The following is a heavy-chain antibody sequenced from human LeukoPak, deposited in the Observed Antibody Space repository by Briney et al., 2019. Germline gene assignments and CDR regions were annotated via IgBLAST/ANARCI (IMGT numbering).Heavy chain of an antibody. Sequence: SETLSLTCTVSGGSISSHYWSWIRQPPGKGLEWIGYIYYNGNTNYNPSLKSRLTISVDTSRNRFSLKLSSVTAADTAVYYCARYQGVVPFDYWGQGTLVTVSS. CDR2: IYYNGNT. CDR3: ARYQGVVPFDY. CDR1: GGSISSHY. J-gene: IGHJ4*02. D-gene: IGHD2-2*01. V-gene: IGHV4-59*11.